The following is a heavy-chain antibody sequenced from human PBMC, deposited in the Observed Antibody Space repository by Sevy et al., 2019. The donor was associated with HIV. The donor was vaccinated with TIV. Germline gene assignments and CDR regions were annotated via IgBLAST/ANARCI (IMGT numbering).Heavy chain of an antibody. J-gene: IGHJ4*02. CDR3: ARSSGWTPAWFDF. CDR1: GFTFSSYS. D-gene: IGHD6-19*01. V-gene: IGHV3-21*01. Sequence: GGSLRLSCAASGFTFSSYSMNWVRQAPGKGLEWVSSISSGSYIYYADSVKGRFTISRDNAKNSLYLQMNSLRAEDTAVYYCARSSGWTPAWFDFWGQGTLVTVSS. CDR2: ISSGSYI.